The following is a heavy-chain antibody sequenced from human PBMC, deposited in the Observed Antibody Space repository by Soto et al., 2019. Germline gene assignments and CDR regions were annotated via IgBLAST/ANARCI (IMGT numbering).Heavy chain of an antibody. D-gene: IGHD3-22*01. CDR1: GYTFTSYD. Sequence: GASVKVSCKASGYTFTSYDMHWVRQAPGRGLEWMGIINPSGGSTSYAQKFQGRVTMTRDTSTSTVYMELSSLRSEDTAVYYCARFPSRGHYYDSSGYNFDYWGQGTLVTVSS. J-gene: IGHJ4*02. V-gene: IGHV1-46*01. CDR3: ARFPSRGHYYDSSGYNFDY. CDR2: INPSGGST.